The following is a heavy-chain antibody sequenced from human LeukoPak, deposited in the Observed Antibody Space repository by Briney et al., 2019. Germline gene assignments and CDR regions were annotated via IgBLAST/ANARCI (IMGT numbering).Heavy chain of an antibody. J-gene: IGHJ6*03. CDR3: ARVGPYYYYYMDV. V-gene: IGHV4-38-2*02. CDR1: AYSITSGYY. Sequence: SETLSLTCTVSAYSITSGYYWGWSRQPPGKGLGWIGSIYHSGSTYYNPSLQSRVTISVDTSKNQFSLKLTSVTAADTAVYYCARVGPYYYYYMDVWGKGTTVTVSS. CDR2: IYHSGST.